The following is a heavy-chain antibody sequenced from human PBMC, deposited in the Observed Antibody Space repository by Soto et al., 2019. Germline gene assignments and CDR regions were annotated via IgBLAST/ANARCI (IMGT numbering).Heavy chain of an antibody. CDR1: GFTFSTYR. V-gene: IGHV3-48*02. CDR2: ISSSSSAI. CDR3: AREGPTYASGKLFDY. Sequence: EVQLVESGGGLVQPGGSLRLSCAASGFTFSTYRMNWVRQAPGKGLEWVSYISSSSSAIYYADSVKGRFTISRDNAKNSLYLQMNSLRDEDTAVYYCAREGPTYASGKLFDYWGQGTLVTVSS. J-gene: IGHJ4*02. D-gene: IGHD3-10*01.